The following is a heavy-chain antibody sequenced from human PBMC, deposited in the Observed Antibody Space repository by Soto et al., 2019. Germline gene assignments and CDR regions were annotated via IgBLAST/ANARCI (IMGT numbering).Heavy chain of an antibody. CDR3: AGHGATAAALPLSWFAP. D-gene: IGHD2-2*02. CDR2: IYPDNSDT. J-gene: IGHJ5*02. CDR1: GYNFAGYW. Sequence: VQLVQSGAEVKKPGESLKISCQGSGYNFAGYWIAWVRQMPGKGLEWMGIIYPDNSDTRYSRSFHGQVTTSADKSIRTAYLQWSSLKASDTAVDYCAGHGATAAALPLSWFAPGGQGSLVTVSS. V-gene: IGHV5-51*01.